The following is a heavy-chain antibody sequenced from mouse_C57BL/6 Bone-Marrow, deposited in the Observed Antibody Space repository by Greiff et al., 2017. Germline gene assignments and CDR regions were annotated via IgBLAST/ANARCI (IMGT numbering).Heavy chain of an antibody. CDR2: IYPGSGST. V-gene: IGHV1-55*01. J-gene: IGHJ1*03. CDR1: GYTFTSYW. D-gene: IGHD2-4*01. Sequence: QVQLQQPGAELVKPGASVKMSCKASGYTFTSYWITWVKQRPGQGLEWIGDIYPGSGSTNYNEKFKSKATLTVDTSSSTAYMQLSSLTSEDSAVLYCAWGDYDYWYFDVWGTGTTVTVSS. CDR3: AWGDYDYWYFDV.